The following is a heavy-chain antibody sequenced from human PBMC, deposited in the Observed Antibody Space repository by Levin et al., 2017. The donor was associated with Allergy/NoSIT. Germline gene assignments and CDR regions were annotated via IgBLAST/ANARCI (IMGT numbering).Heavy chain of an antibody. V-gene: IGHV5-51*01. CDR3: ARHPTGCSGGSCYGGDAFDI. Sequence: RASVKVSCKGSGYSFTSYWIGWVRQMPGKGLEWMGIIYPGDSDTRYSPSFQGQVTISADKSISTAYLQWSSLKASDTAMYYCARHPTGCSGGSCYGGDAFDIWGQGTMVTVSS. D-gene: IGHD2-15*01. J-gene: IGHJ3*02. CDR1: GYSFTSYW. CDR2: IYPGDSDT.